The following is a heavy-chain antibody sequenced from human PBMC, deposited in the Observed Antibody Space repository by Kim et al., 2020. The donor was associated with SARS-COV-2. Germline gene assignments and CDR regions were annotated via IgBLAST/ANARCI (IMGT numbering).Heavy chain of an antibody. D-gene: IGHD3-16*01. V-gene: IGHV3-30*18. CDR1: GFTFSSYG. CDR3: AKEARGIYAHSPFDY. Sequence: GGSLRLSCAASGFTFSSYGMHWVRQAPGKGLGWVAVISYDGSNKYYADSVKGRFTISRDNSKNTLYLQMNSLRAEDTAVYYCAKEARGIYAHSPFDYWGPGALVTVSS. CDR2: ISYDGSNK. J-gene: IGHJ4*02.